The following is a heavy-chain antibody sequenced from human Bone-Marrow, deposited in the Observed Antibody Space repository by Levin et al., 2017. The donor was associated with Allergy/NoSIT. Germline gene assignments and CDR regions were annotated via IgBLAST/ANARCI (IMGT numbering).Heavy chain of an antibody. J-gene: IGHJ6*02. CDR3: AKDEAAAGFYYYYGMDV. CDR1: GFSFSYYG. D-gene: IGHD6-13*01. V-gene: IGHV3-30*18. CDR2: ISYDGDKK. Sequence: GESLKISCAASGFSFSYYGIHWVRQAPGKGLEWVAFISYDGDKKNYVDSVKGRFTISRDNSNNTLFLQMNSLRSEDTAVYYCAKDEAAAGFYYYYGMDVWGQGTTVTVSS.